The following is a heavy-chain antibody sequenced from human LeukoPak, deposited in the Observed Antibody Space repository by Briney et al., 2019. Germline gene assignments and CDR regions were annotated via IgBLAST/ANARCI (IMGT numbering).Heavy chain of an antibody. Sequence: ASVKVSCKASGYTFTGYYMHWVRQAPGQGLEWMGWINPNSGGTNYAQKFQGRVTMTRDTSISTAYMELSRLRSDDTAVYYCARVRCSCGSCYTGFDYWGQGTLVTVSS. CDR1: GYTFTGYY. J-gene: IGHJ4*02. CDR2: INPNSGGT. V-gene: IGHV1-2*02. CDR3: ARVRCSCGSCYTGFDY. D-gene: IGHD2-15*01.